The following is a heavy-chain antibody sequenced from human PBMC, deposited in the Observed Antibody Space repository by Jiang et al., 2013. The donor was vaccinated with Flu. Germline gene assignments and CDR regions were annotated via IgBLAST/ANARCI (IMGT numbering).Heavy chain of an antibody. D-gene: IGHD3-16*01. CDR3: ARSHYGNWFDP. CDR2: TYYRSKWNT. V-gene: IGHV6-1*01. CDR1: GDSVSTNSGA. Sequence: QTLSLTCVISGDSVSTNSGAWNWIRQSPSRGLEWLGRTYYRSKWNTDYEESVDSRLTINADTTKNQFSLQLNSVTHEDTAVYYCARSHYGNWFDPWGQGTLVTVSS. J-gene: IGHJ5*02.